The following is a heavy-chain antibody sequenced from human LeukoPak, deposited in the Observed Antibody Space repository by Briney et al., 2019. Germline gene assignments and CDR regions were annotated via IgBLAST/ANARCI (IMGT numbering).Heavy chain of an antibody. V-gene: IGHV4-34*01. CDR3: ARTPSGSLSKVDY. D-gene: IGHD6-19*01. Sequence: SETLSLTCAVYGGSLSGYYWSWIRQPPGKGLEWIGETNHSGSTYYNPSLKSRVTISVDTSKNQFSLKLSSVTAADTAVYYCARTPSGSLSKVDYWGQGTLVTVSS. CDR1: GGSLSGYY. J-gene: IGHJ4*02. CDR2: TNHSGST.